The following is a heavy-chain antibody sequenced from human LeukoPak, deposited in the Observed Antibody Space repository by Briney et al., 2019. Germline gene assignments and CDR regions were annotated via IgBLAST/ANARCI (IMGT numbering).Heavy chain of an antibody. CDR1: GFTFSDYY. J-gene: IGHJ4*02. CDR2: ISTSSSYI. V-gene: IGHV3-11*05. D-gene: IGHD2-2*01. Sequence: GGSLRLSCAASGFTFSDYYMSWIRQAPGKGLEWVSSISTSSSYIYYADSVKGRFTISRDNAKKSLYLQMNSLRAEDTAVYYCAKDGAGSQSYCSSTSCYVDYWGQGTLVTVSS. CDR3: AKDGAGSQSYCSSTSCYVDY.